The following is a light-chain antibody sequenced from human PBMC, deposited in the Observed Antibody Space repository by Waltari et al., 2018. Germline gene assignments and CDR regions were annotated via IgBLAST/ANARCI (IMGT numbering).Light chain of an antibody. Sequence: DIVMTQSPDSLAVSLGERATIHCKSSQSIFYSSNNKDYLAWYQLKPGQPPKLLIYWASTRESGVPDRFSGSGTGTDFTLTISSLQTEDVATYYCQQYKTYPITFGQGTRLDIK. V-gene: IGKV4-1*01. CDR2: WAS. CDR3: QQYKTYPIT. CDR1: QSIFYSSNNKDY. J-gene: IGKJ5*01.